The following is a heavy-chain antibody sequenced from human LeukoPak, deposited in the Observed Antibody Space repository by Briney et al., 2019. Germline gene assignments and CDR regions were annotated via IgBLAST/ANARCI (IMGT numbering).Heavy chain of an antibody. V-gene: IGHV1-69*13. CDR2: IIPIFGTA. J-gene: IGHJ6*02. CDR3: ARGDIVVVPADIDHYYYGMDV. Sequence: ASVKVSCKASGGTFSSYAISWVRQAPGQGLEWMGGIIPIFGTANYAQKFQGRVTITAVESTSTAYMELSSLRSEDTAVYYCARGDIVVVPADIDHYYYGMDVWGQGTTVTVSS. CDR1: GGTFSSYA. D-gene: IGHD2-2*02.